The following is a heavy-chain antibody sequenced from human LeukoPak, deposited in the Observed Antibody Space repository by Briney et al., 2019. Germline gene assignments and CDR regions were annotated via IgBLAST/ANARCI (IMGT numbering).Heavy chain of an antibody. Sequence: PSETLYFTCTVSGGSISSSSYYWGWIRQPPGKGLEWIGSIYYSGSTYYNPSLKSRVTISVDTSKNQFSLKLSSVTAADTAVYYCARIYSSGWFDPWGQGTLVTVSS. J-gene: IGHJ5*02. CDR1: GGSISSSSYY. CDR2: IYYSGST. D-gene: IGHD6-25*01. CDR3: ARIYSSGWFDP. V-gene: IGHV4-39*01.